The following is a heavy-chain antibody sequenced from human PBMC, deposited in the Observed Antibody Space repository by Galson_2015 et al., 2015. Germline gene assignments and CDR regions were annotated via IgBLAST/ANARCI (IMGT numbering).Heavy chain of an antibody. CDR2: IYPSGGST. CDR3: ARDRRRLPGITAAGTSDY. D-gene: IGHD6-13*01. V-gene: IGHV1-46*01. CDR1: GYTFTSYY. Sequence: SVKVSCKAFGYTFTSYYIHWVRQAPGQGLEWMGIIYPSGGSTTYAQKFQGRVTMTRGTSTSTVYMELRSLRFEDTAVYYCARDRRRLPGITAAGTSDYWGQGTLVTVSS. J-gene: IGHJ4*02.